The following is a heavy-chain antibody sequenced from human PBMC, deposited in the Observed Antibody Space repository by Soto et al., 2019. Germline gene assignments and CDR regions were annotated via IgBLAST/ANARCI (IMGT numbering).Heavy chain of an antibody. Sequence: ASVKVSCKASGYTFTSYAMHWVRQAPGQRLEWMGWINAGNCNTKYSQKFQGRVTITSDTSARKSYMELSSLISEDTAVYYCVRKYRSSFSSYRDYWGQGTLVTVSS. V-gene: IGHV1-3*01. J-gene: IGHJ4*02. CDR2: INAGNCNT. CDR3: VRKYRSSFSSYRDY. CDR1: GYTFTSYA. D-gene: IGHD6-6*01.